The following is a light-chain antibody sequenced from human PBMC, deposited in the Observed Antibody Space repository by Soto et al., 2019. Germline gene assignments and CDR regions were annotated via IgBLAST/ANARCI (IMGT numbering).Light chain of an antibody. Sequence: ELVMTQSPANLSVSPGEIATLSCRASQSVSGNLAWYQHKPGQAPRLLIYGASTSATGIPARFSGSGSGTELTLTISSLQSEDFAVYYCQQYNNWPPITFGQGTRLEIK. V-gene: IGKV3-15*01. CDR3: QQYNNWPPIT. CDR1: QSVSGN. J-gene: IGKJ5*01. CDR2: GAS.